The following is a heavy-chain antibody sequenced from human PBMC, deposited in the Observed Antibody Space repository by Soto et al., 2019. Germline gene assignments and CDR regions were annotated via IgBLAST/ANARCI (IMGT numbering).Heavy chain of an antibody. CDR2: ISAYNGNT. Sequence: VSVKVSCKASGYTFTSYGISWVRQAPGQGLEWMGWISAYNGNTNYAQKLQGRVTMTTDTSTSTAYMELRSLRSDDTAVYYCAREGYCSGGSCYLVYMDVWGKGTTVTVSS. CDR3: AREGYCSGGSCYLVYMDV. J-gene: IGHJ6*03. CDR1: GYTFTSYG. V-gene: IGHV1-18*01. D-gene: IGHD2-15*01.